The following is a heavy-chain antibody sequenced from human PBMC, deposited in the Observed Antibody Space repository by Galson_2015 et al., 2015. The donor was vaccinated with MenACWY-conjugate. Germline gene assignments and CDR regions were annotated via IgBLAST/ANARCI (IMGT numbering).Heavy chain of an antibody. CDR3: AKATGDYAYYFDY. J-gene: IGHJ4*02. Sequence: GGSTYYADSVKGRFTISRDNSKSMLYLQMNSLRAEDTAVYYCAKATGDYAYYFDYWGQGTLITVSS. CDR2: GGST. V-gene: IGHV3-23*01. D-gene: IGHD4-17*01.